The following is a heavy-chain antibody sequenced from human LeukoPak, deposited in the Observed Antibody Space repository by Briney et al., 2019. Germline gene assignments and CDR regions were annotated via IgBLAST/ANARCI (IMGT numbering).Heavy chain of an antibody. J-gene: IGHJ6*03. V-gene: IGHV1-18*01. CDR1: GYTFTNYG. Sequence: ASVKVSCKASGYTFTNYGLSWVRQAPGQGLEWMGWISGYNGNTKYVQKLQGRVTMTRDTSISTAYMELSRLRSDDTAVYYCAREKSAGLLYYYYMDVWGEGTTVTISS. CDR2: ISGYNGNT. CDR3: AREKSAGLLYYYYMDV.